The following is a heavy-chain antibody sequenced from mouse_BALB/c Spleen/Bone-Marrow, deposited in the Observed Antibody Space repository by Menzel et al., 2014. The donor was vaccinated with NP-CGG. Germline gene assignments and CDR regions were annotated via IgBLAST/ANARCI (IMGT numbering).Heavy chain of an antibody. J-gene: IGHJ2*01. CDR1: GFTFSSDA. V-gene: IGHV5-9-1*01. CDR2: ISSGGSYT. D-gene: IGHD1-1*01. Sequence: DVMLVESGGGLVKPGGSLKLSCAASGFTFSSDAMSWVRQTPEKRLEWVATISSGGSYTYYPDSVKGRFTISRDNAKNTLYLQMSSLRSEDTAMYYCARHYYGSSYYFDYWGQGTTLTVSS. CDR3: ARHYYGSSYYFDY.